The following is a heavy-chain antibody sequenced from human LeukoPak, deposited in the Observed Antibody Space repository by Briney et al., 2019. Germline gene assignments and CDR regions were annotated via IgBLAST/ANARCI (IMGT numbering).Heavy chain of an antibody. CDR2: ITASGGRT. D-gene: IGHD6-13*01. V-gene: IGHV3-23*01. CDR3: AKGRELEQQLLLSSFHY. CDR1: GFTFSSYA. J-gene: IGHJ4*02. Sequence: KTGGSLRLSCAASGFTFSSYAMSWVRQAPGKGLEWVSGITASGGRTYYAESVKGRLTISRDNSNNTLYLQMNSLRAEDTAVYYCAKGRELEQQLLLSSFHYWGQGTLVTVSS.